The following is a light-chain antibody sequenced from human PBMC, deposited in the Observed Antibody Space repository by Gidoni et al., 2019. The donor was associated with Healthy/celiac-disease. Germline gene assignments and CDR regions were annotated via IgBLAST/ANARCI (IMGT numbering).Light chain of an antibody. CDR2: AAS. CDR3: QQANSFPYT. Sequence: DIQMTQSPSSVSASVGDRVTITCRASQGISSWLDWYQQKPGKAPKLLIYAASSLQSGVPSRFSGSGSGTEFTLTISSLQPEDFATYYCQQANSFPYTFGQGTKLEIK. CDR1: QGISSW. V-gene: IGKV1D-12*01. J-gene: IGKJ2*01.